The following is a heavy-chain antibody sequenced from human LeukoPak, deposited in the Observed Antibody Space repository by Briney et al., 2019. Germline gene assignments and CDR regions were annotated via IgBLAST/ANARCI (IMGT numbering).Heavy chain of an antibody. J-gene: IGHJ6*03. CDR2: IYYSGST. CDR3: ARGYYYYMDV. Sequence: SETLSLTCTVSGGSISIYYWSWIRQPPGKGLEWIGHIYYSGSTNYNPSLKSRVTISVDTSKNQFSLKLSSVTAADTAVYYCARGYYYYMDVWGKGTTVTVSS. V-gene: IGHV4-59*08. CDR1: GGSISIYY.